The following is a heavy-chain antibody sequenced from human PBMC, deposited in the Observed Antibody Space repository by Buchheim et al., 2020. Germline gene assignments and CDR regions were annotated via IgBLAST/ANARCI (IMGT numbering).Heavy chain of an antibody. CDR3: ATDPDSSSYYSFDY. V-gene: IGHV3-15*01. J-gene: IGHJ4*02. D-gene: IGHD3-22*01. CDR1: GFTFKNAW. Sequence: EVTLVDSGGGLVKPGGSLKISCAASGFTFKNAWMSWVRQAPGKGLEWVGRIKSKVDGETSDYAAPVQGRFSISRDDSKNVLTLQMDSLKTEDTAVYYCATDPDSSSYYSFDYWGQG. CDR2: IKSKVDGETS.